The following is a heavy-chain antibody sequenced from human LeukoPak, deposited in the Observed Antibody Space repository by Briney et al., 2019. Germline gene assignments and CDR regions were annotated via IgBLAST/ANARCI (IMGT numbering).Heavy chain of an antibody. J-gene: IGHJ5*02. D-gene: IGHD2-8*01. CDR2: INPNSGVT. CDR3: ARGGVYGNWFDP. Sequence: SVKVSCKASGYTFTGYYMHWMRQAPGQGLEWMGWINPNSGVTNYAQKFQGRVTMTRDTSITTAYMELSRLGSDDTAVYYCARGGVYGNWFDPWGQGTLAPVSS. V-gene: IGHV1-2*02. CDR1: GYTFTGYY.